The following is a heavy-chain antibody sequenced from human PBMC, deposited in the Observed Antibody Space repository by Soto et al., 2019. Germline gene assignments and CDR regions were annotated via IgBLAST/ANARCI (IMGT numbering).Heavy chain of an antibody. V-gene: IGHV4-4*07. CDR1: GDSISSSY. Sequence: PSETLSLTCSVSGDSISSSYWSWIRQAAEKRPEWIGRIYYSGSAYYNPSLKSRVTISVDTSQNQFSLKLSSVTAADTAVYYCARGVLANWGPENWFDPWGQRTLVTVSS. D-gene: IGHD7-27*01. CDR3: ARGVLANWGPENWFDP. J-gene: IGHJ5*02. CDR2: IYYSGSA.